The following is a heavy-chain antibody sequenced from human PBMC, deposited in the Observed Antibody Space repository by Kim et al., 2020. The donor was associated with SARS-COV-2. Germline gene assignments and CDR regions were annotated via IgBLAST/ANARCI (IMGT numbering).Heavy chain of an antibody. J-gene: IGHJ6*02. V-gene: IGHV4-34*01. CDR3: ARDLYYYYGMDV. CDR2: INHSGST. Sequence: SETLSLTCAVYGGSFSGYYWSWIRQPPGKGLEWIGEINHSGSTNYNPSLKSRVTISVDTSKNQFSLKLSSVTAADTAVYYCARDLYYYYGMDVWGQGTTV. CDR1: GGSFSGYY.